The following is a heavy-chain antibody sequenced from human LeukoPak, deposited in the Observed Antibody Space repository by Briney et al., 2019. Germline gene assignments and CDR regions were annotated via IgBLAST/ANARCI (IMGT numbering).Heavy chain of an antibody. CDR1: GYTSTSYD. CDR2: MNPNSGNT. Sequence: ASVKVSCKASGYTSTSYDINWVRQATGQGLEWMGWMNPNSGNTGYAQKFQGRVTMTRNTSISTAYMELCSLRSEDTAVYYCARSLTMIPDFDYWGQGTLVTVSS. J-gene: IGHJ4*02. V-gene: IGHV1-8*01. D-gene: IGHD3-22*01. CDR3: ARSLTMIPDFDY.